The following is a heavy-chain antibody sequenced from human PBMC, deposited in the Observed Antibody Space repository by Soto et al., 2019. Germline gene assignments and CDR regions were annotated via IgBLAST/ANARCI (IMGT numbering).Heavy chain of an antibody. CDR2: IIPIFGTA. CDR1: GGTFSSYA. J-gene: IGHJ6*02. Sequence: AAVKVSCKASGGTFSSYAISWLRQAPGQRLEWMGGIIPIFGTANYAQKFQGRVTITADESTSTAYMELSRLRSEDTAVYYCARSVYCSGGSCYTPGYYYYYSGMDVWGQGTTVTVSS. V-gene: IGHV1-69*13. D-gene: IGHD2-15*01. CDR3: ARSVYCSGGSCYTPGYYYYYSGMDV.